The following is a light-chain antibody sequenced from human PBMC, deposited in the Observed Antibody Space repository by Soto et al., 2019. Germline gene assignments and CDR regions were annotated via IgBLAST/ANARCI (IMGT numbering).Light chain of an antibody. CDR1: QSVFYSPTNKNN. V-gene: IGKV4-1*01. J-gene: IGKJ1*01. CDR2: WAS. Sequence: DIVMTQSPDSLAVSLGERATINCRSSQSVFYSPTNKNNLAWYQQKPGQPPKLLIYWASTRQSGVPDRFSGSGSATDFTLTISSLQAEDVAVYYCQQYYSSPPWTFXQGTKVDIK. CDR3: QQYYSSPPWT.